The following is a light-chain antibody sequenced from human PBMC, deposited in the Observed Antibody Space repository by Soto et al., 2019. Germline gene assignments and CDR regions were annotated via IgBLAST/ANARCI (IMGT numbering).Light chain of an antibody. CDR1: SSNIGAGYD. CDR2: GNS. Sequence: QSVLTQPPSVSGAPGRRVTISCTGSSSNIGAGYDVHWYQQLPGTAPKLLIYGNSNRPSGVPDRFSGSKSGTSASLAITGLQAEDEADYYCQSYDSSLSGSGVFGGGTQLTVL. V-gene: IGLV1-40*01. J-gene: IGLJ3*02. CDR3: QSYDSSLSGSGV.